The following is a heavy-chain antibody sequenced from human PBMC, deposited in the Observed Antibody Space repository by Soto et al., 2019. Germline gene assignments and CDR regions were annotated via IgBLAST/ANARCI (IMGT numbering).Heavy chain of an antibody. D-gene: IGHD3-22*01. CDR3: AKGVIVVVTTDAFDF. J-gene: IGHJ3*01. CDR1: GFTFSSDG. Sequence: GGSLRLSSAASGFTFSSDGMHWVRQAPGKGLKWVAVISYDGSNKYYADSVKGRFTISRDNSKNTLYLQMNSLRAEDTAVYYCAKGVIVVVTTDAFDFWGRGTMVTVSS. CDR2: ISYDGSNK. V-gene: IGHV3-30*18.